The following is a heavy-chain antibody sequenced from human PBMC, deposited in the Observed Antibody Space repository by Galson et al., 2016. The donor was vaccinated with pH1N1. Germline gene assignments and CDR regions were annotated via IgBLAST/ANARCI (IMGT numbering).Heavy chain of an antibody. CDR3: ARSPADPGYSYYYMDV. V-gene: IGHV5-51*03. J-gene: IGHJ6*03. CDR2: IFPGDSDT. CDR1: GYSFTSYW. Sequence: QSGAEVKKPGESLKISCKGSGYSFTSYWIGWVRQMPGKGLEWMGIIFPGDSDTRYSPSFQSQVTISADKAISTAYLQWNSLRASETAMYYCARSPADPGYSYYYMDVWGKGTTVSVSS. D-gene: IGHD2-21*01.